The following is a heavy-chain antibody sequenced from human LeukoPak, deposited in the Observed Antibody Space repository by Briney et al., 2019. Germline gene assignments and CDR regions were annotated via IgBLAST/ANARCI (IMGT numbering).Heavy chain of an antibody. J-gene: IGHJ5*02. CDR1: GYSFTSYW. CDR2: IDPSDSYT. V-gene: IGHV5-10-1*01. D-gene: IGHD2-15*01. Sequence: GESLRISCKGSGYSFTSYWISWVRQMPGKGLEWIGRIDPSDSYTNYSPSFQGHVNISADKSISTAYLQWSSLKASDTAMYYCARLGYCSGGSCYSAAWFDPWGQGTLVTVSS. CDR3: ARLGYCSGGSCYSAAWFDP.